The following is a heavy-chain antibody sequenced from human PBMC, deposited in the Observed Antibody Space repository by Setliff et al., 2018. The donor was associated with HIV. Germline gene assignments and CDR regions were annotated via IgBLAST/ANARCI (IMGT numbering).Heavy chain of an antibody. D-gene: IGHD3-10*01. J-gene: IGHJ3*01. CDR1: GYSLPSYG. CDR3: ARYLGGNEFDV. Sequence: PGESLKVSCKASGYSLPSYGFSWVRQAPGQGLEWVGWISTHNGDTSYAQKVQGRVTMTTDTLTMTTYMELTSLRSDDTAVYYCARYLGGNEFDVWGQGTKVTVSS. V-gene: IGHV1-18*01. CDR2: ISTHNGDT.